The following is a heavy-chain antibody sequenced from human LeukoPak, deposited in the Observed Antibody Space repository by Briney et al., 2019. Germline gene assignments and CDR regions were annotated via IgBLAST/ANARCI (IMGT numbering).Heavy chain of an antibody. D-gene: IGHD3-9*01. CDR2: INHSGST. CDR3: AREQAGYYPHYYYYGMDV. V-gene: IGHV4-34*01. Sequence: PSETLSLTCAVYGGSFSGYYWSWIRQPPGKGLEWIGEINHSGSTNYNPSLKSRVTISVDTSKNQFSLKLSSVTAADTAVYYCAREQAGYYPHYYYYGMDVWGQGTTVTVSS. J-gene: IGHJ6*02. CDR1: GGSFSGYY.